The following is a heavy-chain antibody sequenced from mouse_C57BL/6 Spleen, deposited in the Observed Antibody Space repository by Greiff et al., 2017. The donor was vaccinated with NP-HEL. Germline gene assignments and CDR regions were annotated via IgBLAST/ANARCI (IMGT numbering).Heavy chain of an antibody. V-gene: IGHV1-64*01. Sequence: VQLQQPGAELVKPGASVKLSCKASGYTFTSYWMHWVKQRPGQGLEWIGMIHPNSGSTNYNEKFKSKATLTVDKSSSTAYMQLSSLTSEDSAVYYCARSMEFTTVDAMDYWGQGTSVTVSS. CDR1: GYTFTSYW. D-gene: IGHD1-1*01. J-gene: IGHJ4*01. CDR3: ARSMEFTTVDAMDY. CDR2: IHPNSGST.